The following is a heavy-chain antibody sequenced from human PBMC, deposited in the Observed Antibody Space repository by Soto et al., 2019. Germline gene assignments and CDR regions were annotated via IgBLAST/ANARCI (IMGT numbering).Heavy chain of an antibody. CDR2: IYTSGST. J-gene: IGHJ5*02. CDR3: ARDTTHYDILTGYGPPGWFDP. Sequence: PSETLSLTCTVSGGSISSYYWSWIRQPAGKGLEWIGRIYTSGSTNYNPSLKSRVTMSVDTSKNQFSLKLSSVTAADTAVYYCARDTTHYDILTGYGPPGWFDPWGQGTLVTV. CDR1: GGSISSYY. D-gene: IGHD3-9*01. V-gene: IGHV4-4*07.